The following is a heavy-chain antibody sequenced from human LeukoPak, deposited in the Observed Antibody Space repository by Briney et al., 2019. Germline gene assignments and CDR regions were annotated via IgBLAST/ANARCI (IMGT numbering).Heavy chain of an antibody. CDR1: GFTFSSYR. D-gene: IGHD3-22*01. CDR2: INSDGSST. CDR3: AVEDYYDSSGCDY. V-gene: IGHV3-74*01. Sequence: GGSLRLSCAASGFTFSSYRMYWVRQAPGKGLVWVSRINSDGSSTTYADSVKGRFTISRDNAKNTLYLQMNSLRAEDTAVYYCAVEDYYDSSGCDYWGQGTLVTVSS. J-gene: IGHJ4*02.